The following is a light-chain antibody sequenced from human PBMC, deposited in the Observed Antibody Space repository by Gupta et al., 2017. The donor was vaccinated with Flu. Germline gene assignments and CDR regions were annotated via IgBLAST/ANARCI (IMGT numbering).Light chain of an antibody. J-gene: IGKJ4*01. CDR1: QSVLYSSNNKNY. CDR2: WAS. Sequence: DSLAVSLGERATINCKSSQSVLYSSNNKNYLAWYQQKPGQPPKLLIYWASTRESGVPDRFSGSGSGKDFTLTISSLQAEDVAVYYCQQYYSTLALTFGGGTKVEIK. CDR3: QQYYSTLALT. V-gene: IGKV4-1*01.